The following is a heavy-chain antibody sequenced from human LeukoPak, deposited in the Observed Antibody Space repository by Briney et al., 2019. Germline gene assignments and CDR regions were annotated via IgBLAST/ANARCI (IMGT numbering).Heavy chain of an antibody. CDR3: ARSDGYGLVGI. J-gene: IGHJ3*02. D-gene: IGHD5-18*01. CDR1: GGSISSGSYY. Sequence: SETLSLTCTVSGGSISSGSYYWSWIRQPAGKGLEWIGRIYTSGSTNYDPSLKSRVTISVDTSKNHFSLTLSSVTAADTAVYYCARSDGYGLVGIWGQGTMVTVSS. V-gene: IGHV4-61*02. CDR2: IYTSGST.